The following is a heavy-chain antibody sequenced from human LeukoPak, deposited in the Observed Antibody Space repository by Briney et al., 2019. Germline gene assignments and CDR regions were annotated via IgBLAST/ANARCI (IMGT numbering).Heavy chain of an antibody. D-gene: IGHD6-6*01. CDR2: IIPIFGTA. CDR3: ARDLEYSSSSALNY. J-gene: IGHJ4*02. CDR1: GGTFSSYA. Sequence: GASVKVSCKASGGTFSSYAISWVRQAPGQGLEWMGGIIPIFGTANYAQKFQGRVTITTDESTSTAYMELSSLRSEDTAVYYCARDLEYSSSSALNYWDQGTLVTVSS. V-gene: IGHV1-69*05.